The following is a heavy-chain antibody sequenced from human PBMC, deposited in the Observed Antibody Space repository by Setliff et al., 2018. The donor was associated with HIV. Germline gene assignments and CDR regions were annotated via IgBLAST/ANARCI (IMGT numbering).Heavy chain of an antibody. D-gene: IGHD6-13*01. Sequence: SETLSLTCTVSGGSISTYYWSWIRQSPGKGLEWIGYVYYSGSTNYNPSLKSRVTMSVDTSKNQFSLKLSSVAAADTAVFYCARGTTGYSTIWYRNGLTYYYYMDVWGKGTKVTVSS. J-gene: IGHJ6*03. V-gene: IGHV4-59*12. CDR3: ARGTTGYSTIWYRNGLTYYYYMDV. CDR1: GGSISTYY. CDR2: VYYSGST.